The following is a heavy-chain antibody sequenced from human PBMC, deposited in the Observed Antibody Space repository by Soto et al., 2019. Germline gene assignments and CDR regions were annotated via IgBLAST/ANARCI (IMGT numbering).Heavy chain of an antibody. V-gene: IGHV3-48*03. Sequence: GGSLRLSCAASGFTFSSYEMNWVRQAPGKGLEWVSYISSSGSTIYYADSVKGRFTISRDNAKNSLYLQMNSLRAEDTAVYYCARDLGDYYYYGMHVWGQGTTVTV. D-gene: IGHD3-16*01. CDR3: ARDLGDYYYYGMHV. CDR1: GFTFSSYE. CDR2: ISSSGSTI. J-gene: IGHJ6*02.